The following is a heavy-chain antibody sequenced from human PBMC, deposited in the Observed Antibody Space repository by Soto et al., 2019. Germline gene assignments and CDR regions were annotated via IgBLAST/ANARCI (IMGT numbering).Heavy chain of an antibody. V-gene: IGHV3-53*01. CDR2: IYSGGST. D-gene: IGHD2-21*02. Sequence: PGGSLRLSCAASGFTVSSNYMSWVRQAPGKGLEWVSVIYSGGSTYYADSVKGRFTISRDNSKNTLYLQMNSLRAEDTAVYYCARVFASVTEDPLDYWGQGTLVTVSS. CDR1: GFTVSSNY. CDR3: ARVFASVTEDPLDY. J-gene: IGHJ4*02.